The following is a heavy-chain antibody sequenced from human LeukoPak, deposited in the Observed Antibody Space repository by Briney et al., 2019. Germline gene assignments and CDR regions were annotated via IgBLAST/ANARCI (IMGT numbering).Heavy chain of an antibody. V-gene: IGHV3-53*01. CDR3: ATLGWLHSDY. CDR2: IYRGGVT. D-gene: IGHD5-12*01. CDR1: GFTVGSNY. Sequence: GESLRLSCAASGFTVGSNYMNWVRQTPGKGLEWVSVIYRGGVTYYADSVKGRFTISRDISKNTLYLQMNSLRVDDTAVYYCATLGWLHSDYWGQGILVTVSS. J-gene: IGHJ4*02.